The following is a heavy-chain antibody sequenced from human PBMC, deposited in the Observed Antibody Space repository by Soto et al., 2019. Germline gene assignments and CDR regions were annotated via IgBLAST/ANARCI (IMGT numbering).Heavy chain of an antibody. J-gene: IGHJ5*02. Sequence: QVQLVQSGAEVKKPGASVKVSCKASGYTFTSYDINWVRQATGQGLEWVGWMSSKSETTGYAQKFQDRVTMTWDTSISTAYMELSSLMSEDTAVYYCARDYGGNSGWFDPWGQGTLVTVSS. CDR2: MSSKSETT. D-gene: IGHD4-17*01. V-gene: IGHV1-8*01. CDR3: ARDYGGNSGWFDP. CDR1: GYTFTSYD.